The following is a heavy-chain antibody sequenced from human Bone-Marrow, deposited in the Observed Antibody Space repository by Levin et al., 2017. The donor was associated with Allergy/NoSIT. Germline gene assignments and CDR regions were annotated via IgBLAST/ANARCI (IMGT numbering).Heavy chain of an antibody. CDR2: ISGSGGST. CDR1: GFTFSSYA. J-gene: IGHJ3*01. Sequence: GGSLRLSCAASGFTFSSYAMSWVRQAPGKGLEWVSAISGSGGSTYYADSVKGRFTISRDNSKNTLYLQMNSLRAEDTAVYYCAKDDEPGIAVAGTLGWGQGTMVTVSS. V-gene: IGHV3-23*01. CDR3: AKDDEPGIAVAGTLG. D-gene: IGHD6-19*01.